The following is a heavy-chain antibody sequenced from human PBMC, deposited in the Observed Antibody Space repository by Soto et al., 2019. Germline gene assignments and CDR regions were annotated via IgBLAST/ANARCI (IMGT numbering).Heavy chain of an antibody. J-gene: IGHJ4*02. CDR3: AMDTNLLDYYFDY. CDR1: GYTFTTYS. CDR2: INPRSGRT. V-gene: IGHV1-46*01. D-gene: IGHD3-10*01. Sequence: QVQLMQSGAEVKKPGASVKVSCKASGYTFTTYSMHWVRQAPGQGLEWMGVINPRSGRTSFAQKFQCRVTMTGDTSTSTVYMELSSLRSEDTAVYYCAMDTNLLDYYFDYWGQGTLVTVSS.